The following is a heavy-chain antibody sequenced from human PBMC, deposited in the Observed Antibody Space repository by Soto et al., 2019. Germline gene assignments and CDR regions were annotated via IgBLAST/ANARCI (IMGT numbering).Heavy chain of an antibody. J-gene: IGHJ6*02. CDR1: GFTFSGSA. V-gene: IGHV3-73*02. Sequence: EVQLVESGGGLVQPGESLRLSCAASGFTFSGSAMHWVRQAPGKGLEWVGRIRSKPNYYATAYAASVKGRFSISRDDSKNTAYLQVNGLKTEDTAVYYCSGGQNDYNYYYYYPMDVWGRGTTVTVSS. CDR2: IRSKPNYYAT. CDR3: SGGQNDYNYYYYYPMDV. D-gene: IGHD4-4*01.